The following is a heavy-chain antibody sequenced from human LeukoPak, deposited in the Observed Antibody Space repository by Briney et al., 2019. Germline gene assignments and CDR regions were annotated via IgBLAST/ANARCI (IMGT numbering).Heavy chain of an antibody. CDR2: IYHSGTT. D-gene: IGHD2/OR15-2a*01. Sequence: SETLSLTCTVSGGSITSYFWTWIRQPPGKGLEWIGYIYHSGTTNYNPSLKSRATISADTSKNQFSLKLSSVTAADTAVYYCAQKAPFSPGYSQDWGQGTLVTVSS. CDR1: GGSITSYF. CDR3: AQKAPFSPGYSQD. J-gene: IGHJ1*01. V-gene: IGHV4-59*01.